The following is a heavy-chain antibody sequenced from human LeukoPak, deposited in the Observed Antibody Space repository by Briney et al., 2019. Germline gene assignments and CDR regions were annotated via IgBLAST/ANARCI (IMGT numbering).Heavy chain of an antibody. V-gene: IGHV4-34*01. CDR3: ARGPLVTLYYYYGMDA. CDR2: INHSGST. D-gene: IGHD5-18*01. J-gene: IGHJ6*02. Sequence: SETVSLTCAVYGGSFSGYCWSWIRQPPGKGLEWIGEINHSGSTNYNPSLKSRVTISVDTSKNQFSLKLSSVTAADTAVYYCARGPLVTLYYYYGMDAWGQGTTVTVSS. CDR1: GGSFSGYC.